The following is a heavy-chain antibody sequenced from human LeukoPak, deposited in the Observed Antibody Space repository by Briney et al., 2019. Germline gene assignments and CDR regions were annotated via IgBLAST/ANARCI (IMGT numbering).Heavy chain of an antibody. CDR2: ISGSGNST. CDR1: GITFSSYA. J-gene: IGHJ4*02. Sequence: PGGSLRLSCAASGITFSSYAMSWVRQAPGKGLEWVSAISGSGNSTFYANSVKGRFTISRDISKNTLYLQMNSLRAEDTAVYYCAKAPGTTVTRGFDYWGQGTLVTVSS. V-gene: IGHV3-23*01. CDR3: AKAPGTTVTRGFDY. D-gene: IGHD4-17*01.